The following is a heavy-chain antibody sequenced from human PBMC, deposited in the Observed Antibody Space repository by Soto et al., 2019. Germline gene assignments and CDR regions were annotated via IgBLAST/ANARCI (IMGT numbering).Heavy chain of an antibody. CDR2: MNPNSGNT. D-gene: IGHD3-16*02. Sequence: ASVKVSCKASGYTFTSYDINWVRQATGQGLEWMGWMNPNSGNTGYAQKFQGRVTMTRNTSISTAYMELSSLRSEDTAVYYCAMPPYDYIWGSYRGDAFDIWGQGTMVTVSS. J-gene: IGHJ3*02. V-gene: IGHV1-8*01. CDR3: AMPPYDYIWGSYRGDAFDI. CDR1: GYTFTSYD.